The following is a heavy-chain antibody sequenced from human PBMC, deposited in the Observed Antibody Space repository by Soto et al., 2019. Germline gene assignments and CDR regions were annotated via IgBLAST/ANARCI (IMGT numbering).Heavy chain of an antibody. CDR3: ARGFYRYYDSSGYPRNWFDS. CDR1: GGSISSGGYS. J-gene: IGHJ5*01. Sequence: PSETLSLTCAVSGGSISSGGYSLSWIRHPPGKGLEWIGYIYHSGSTYYNPSLKSRVTISVDRSKNQFSLKLSSVTAAETAVYYCARGFYRYYDSSGYPRNWFDSWGQGTLVTVSS. CDR2: IYHSGST. V-gene: IGHV4-30-2*01. D-gene: IGHD3-22*01.